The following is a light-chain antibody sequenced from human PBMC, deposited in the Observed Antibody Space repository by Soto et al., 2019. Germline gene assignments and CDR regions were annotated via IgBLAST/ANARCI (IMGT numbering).Light chain of an antibody. Sequence: QSALTQPASVSGSPGQSITFSCTGTSSDVGGSNYVSWYQHHPGKVPKLMIYDVSNPPSGVSNRFSGSKSGNTASLTISGLQAEDEADYYCSSYITSSSLVLFGGGTKLTVL. CDR1: SSDVGGSNY. CDR2: DVS. CDR3: SSYITSSSLVL. V-gene: IGLV2-14*03. J-gene: IGLJ2*01.